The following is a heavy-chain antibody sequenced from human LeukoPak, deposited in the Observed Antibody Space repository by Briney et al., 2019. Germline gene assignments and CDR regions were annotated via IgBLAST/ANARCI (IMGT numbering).Heavy chain of an antibody. Sequence: GASVKVSCKASGYSFSVYSLHWVRQAPGQGLEWMGWINPNSGGTSYAQKFQGRVTMTRDTSMRTAYMEPNRLRSDDTAVYHCARPKTQHLSSLNYWGQGTLVTISS. CDR1: GYSFSVYS. V-gene: IGHV1-2*02. CDR3: ARPKTQHLSSLNY. D-gene: IGHD6-13*01. J-gene: IGHJ4*02. CDR2: INPNSGGT.